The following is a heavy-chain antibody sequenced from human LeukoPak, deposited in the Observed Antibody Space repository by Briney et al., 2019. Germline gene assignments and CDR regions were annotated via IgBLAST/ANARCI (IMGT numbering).Heavy chain of an antibody. CDR3: ARGIVGYYDSSGYWRSAFDI. Sequence: QTLSLTSAVSGGSISRGCYSWGWIRHPPGKGLEWIGYIFQSGSTYYNPSLKSRVTISVARSKIQFSLKLSSVTAADTAVYYCARGIVGYYDSSGYWRSAFDIWGQGTMVTVSS. V-gene: IGHV4-30-2*01. CDR1: GGSISRGCYS. J-gene: IGHJ3*02. D-gene: IGHD3-22*01. CDR2: IFQSGST.